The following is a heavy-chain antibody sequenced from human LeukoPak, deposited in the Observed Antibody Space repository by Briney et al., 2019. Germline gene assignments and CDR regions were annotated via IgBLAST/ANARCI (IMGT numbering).Heavy chain of an antibody. CDR1: GFTFSSYA. J-gene: IGHJ6*03. CDR2: ISYDGSNK. CDR3: ARDVYYYYYMDV. Sequence: GGSLRLSCAASGFTFSSYAMHWVRQAPGKGLEWVAVISYDGSNKYYADSVKGRFTISRDNSKNTLYLQMNSLRAEDTAVYYCARDVYYYYYMDVWGKGTTVIVSS. V-gene: IGHV3-30*04.